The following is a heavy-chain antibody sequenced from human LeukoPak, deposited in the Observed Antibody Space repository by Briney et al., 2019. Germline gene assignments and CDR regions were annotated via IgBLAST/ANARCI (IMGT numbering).Heavy chain of an antibody. D-gene: IGHD6-19*01. Sequence: SETLSLTCTVSGGSISSYYWSWIRQPPGKGLEWIGYIYYSGSTNYNPSLKSRVTISVDTSKNQFSPKLSSVTAADTAVYYCARSGAQYSSGWYYWYFDLWGRGTLVTVSS. CDR1: GGSISSYY. V-gene: IGHV4-59*01. CDR3: ARSGAQYSSGWYYWYFDL. CDR2: IYYSGST. J-gene: IGHJ2*01.